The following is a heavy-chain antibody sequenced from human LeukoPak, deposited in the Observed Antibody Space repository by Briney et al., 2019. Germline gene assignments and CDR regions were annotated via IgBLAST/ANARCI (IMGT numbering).Heavy chain of an antibody. CDR1: GYSFSAYW. J-gene: IGHJ4*02. CDR2: IYPGDSDT. Sequence: GESLKISRKGSGYSFSAYWIAWVRQMPGKGLEWMGIIYPGDSDTRYSPSFQGQVTISADKSISTAYLQWSSLKASDTAMYYCARRNYDFWSGYYHFDYWGQGTLVTVSS. CDR3: ARRNYDFWSGYYHFDY. V-gene: IGHV5-51*01. D-gene: IGHD3-3*01.